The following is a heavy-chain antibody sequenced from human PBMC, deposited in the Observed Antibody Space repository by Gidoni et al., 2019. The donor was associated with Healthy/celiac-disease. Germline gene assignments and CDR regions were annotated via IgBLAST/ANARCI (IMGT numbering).Heavy chain of an antibody. CDR3: ARAKMTTEAFDI. J-gene: IGHJ3*02. V-gene: IGHV4-30-4*01. CDR2: TYYSGST. Sequence: QVQLQEAGPGLGKPSQTLSLTLPVSGGPLSSGDYYWSWIRQPPGKGLEWIGYTYYSGSTYYNPSLKSRVTISVDTSKNQFSLKLSSVTAADTAVYYCARAKMTTEAFDIWGQGTMVTVSS. CDR1: GGPLSSGDYY. D-gene: IGHD4-17*01.